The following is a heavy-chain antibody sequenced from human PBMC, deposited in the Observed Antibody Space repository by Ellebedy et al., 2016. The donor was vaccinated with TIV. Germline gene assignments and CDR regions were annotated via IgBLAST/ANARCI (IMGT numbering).Heavy chain of an antibody. J-gene: IGHJ4*02. D-gene: IGHD1-26*01. CDR2: IYYSGST. Sequence: MPSETLSLTCTVSGGSFRDYYWSWIRQPPGKGLEWIGYIYYSGSTDYNPSLKSRVTISVDTSKSQFSLKLTSVTAADTAVYYCARVGEIGRYLGDLDYWGQGTLVTVSS. CDR3: ARVGEIGRYLGDLDY. V-gene: IGHV4-59*01. CDR1: GGSFRDYY.